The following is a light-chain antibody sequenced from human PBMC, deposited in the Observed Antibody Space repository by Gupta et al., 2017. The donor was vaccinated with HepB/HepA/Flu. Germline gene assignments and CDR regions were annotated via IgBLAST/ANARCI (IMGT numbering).Light chain of an antibody. Sequence: QTVVTQEPSLTVSPGRTVTSTCPSRTGADIGGYSPNWFQQKPGPAPRSLIYSTINKHSGTPARFSGSIFGAKAALTMTRVQAEDEADYYCPPCYGSANGVVFGGGTKLTVL. J-gene: IGLJ2*01. CDR2: STI. CDR3: PPCYGSANGVV. CDR1: TGADIGGYS. V-gene: IGLV7-43*01.